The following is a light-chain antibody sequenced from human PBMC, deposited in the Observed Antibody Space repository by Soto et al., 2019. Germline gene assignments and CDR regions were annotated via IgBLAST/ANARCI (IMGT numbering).Light chain of an antibody. CDR3: SSKTSSSTLSFV. J-gene: IGLJ1*01. CDR1: SSDVGGYNY. CDR2: EVS. V-gene: IGLV2-14*01. Sequence: QSALTQPASVSGSPGQSITISCTGTSSDVGGYNYVSWYQQLPGKAPKLMIYEVSNRPSGVSNRFSGSKSGNTASLTISGLQAEDEGDYYCSSKTSSSTLSFVFGAGTKVTVL.